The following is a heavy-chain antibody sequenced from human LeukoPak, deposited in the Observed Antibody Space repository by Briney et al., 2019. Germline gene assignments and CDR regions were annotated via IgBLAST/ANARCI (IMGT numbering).Heavy chain of an antibody. Sequence: ASVKVSCKASGYTFTNYGISWVRQAPGQGLEWMGWISAYNGNTNYAQKLQGRVTTTTDTSTSTAYMELRSLRSDDTAVYYCARNHYYDILTGYVTYGMVVWGQGTTVTVSS. CDR1: GYTFTNYG. CDR3: ARNHYYDILTGYVTYGMVV. D-gene: IGHD3-9*01. J-gene: IGHJ6*02. V-gene: IGHV1-18*01. CDR2: ISAYNGNT.